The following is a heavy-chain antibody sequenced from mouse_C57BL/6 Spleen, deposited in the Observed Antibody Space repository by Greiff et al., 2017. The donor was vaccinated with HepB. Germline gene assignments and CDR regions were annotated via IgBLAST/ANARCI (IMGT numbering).Heavy chain of an antibody. V-gene: IGHV1-63*01. D-gene: IGHD2-1*01. CDR2: IYPGGGYT. CDR1: GYTFTNYW. J-gene: IGHJ4*01. Sequence: VKLQESGAELVRPGTSVKMSCKASGYTFTNYWIGWAKQRPGHGLEWIGDIYPGGGYTNYNEKFKGKATLTADKSSSTAYMQFSSLTSEDSAIYYCARRGNYDGMDYWGQGTSVTVSS. CDR3: ARRGNYDGMDY.